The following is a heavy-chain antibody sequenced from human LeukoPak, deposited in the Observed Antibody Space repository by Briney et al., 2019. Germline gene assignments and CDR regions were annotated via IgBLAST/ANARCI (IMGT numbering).Heavy chain of an antibody. CDR2: IYYSGST. Sequence: SQTLSLTCTVSGGSISSGGYYWGWIRQHPGKGLEWIVYIYYSGSTYYNPSLKSRVTISVDTSKNQFSLKLSSVTAADTAVYYCARDLGLSGRTQTYSNYYYGMDVWGQGTTVTVSS. V-gene: IGHV4-31*03. J-gene: IGHJ6*02. D-gene: IGHD4-11*01. CDR1: GGSISSGGYY. CDR3: ARDLGLSGRTQTYSNYYYGMDV.